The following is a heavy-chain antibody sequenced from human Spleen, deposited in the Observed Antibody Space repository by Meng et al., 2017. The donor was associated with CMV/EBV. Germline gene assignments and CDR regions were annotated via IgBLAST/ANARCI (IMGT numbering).Heavy chain of an antibody. CDR3: ARRTGSWSPDWFGP. CDR1: GYTFTDYY. D-gene: IGHD6-13*01. V-gene: IGHV1-2*02. CDR2: INPDRGGT. Sequence: ASVKVSCKAAGYTFTDYYMHWVRQAPGQGPEWMGWINPDRGGTKYAQKFEGRVTMTRDTSISTAYLELRSLASNDTAVYYCARRTGSWSPDWFGPWGQGTVVTVSS. J-gene: IGHJ5*02.